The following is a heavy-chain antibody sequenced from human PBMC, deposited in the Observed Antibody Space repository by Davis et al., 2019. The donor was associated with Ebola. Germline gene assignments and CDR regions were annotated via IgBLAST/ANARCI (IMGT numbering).Heavy chain of an antibody. CDR3: ASPTHPYRIAAAGLTPSDY. CDR1: GFTFSSYA. V-gene: IGHV3-64*04. Sequence: PGGSLRLSCSASGFTFSSYAMHWVRQAPGKGLEYVSAISSNGGSTYYADSVKGRFTISRDNAKNSLYLQMNSLRAEDTAVYYCASPTHPYRIAAAGLTPSDYWGQGTLVTVSS. D-gene: IGHD6-13*01. CDR2: ISSNGGST. J-gene: IGHJ4*02.